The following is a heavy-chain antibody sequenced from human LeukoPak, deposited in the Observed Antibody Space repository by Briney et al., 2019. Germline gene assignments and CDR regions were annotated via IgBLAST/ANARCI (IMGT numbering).Heavy chain of an antibody. CDR2: ISYDGSNK. CDR3: ARAGYCSGGSCPVGYFDY. D-gene: IGHD2-15*01. J-gene: IGHJ4*02. Sequence: GGSLRLSCAASGFTFSSYAMHWVRQAPGKGLEWVAVISYDGSNKYYADSVKGRFTISRDNAKNSLYLQMNSLRAEDTALYYCARAGYCSGGSCPVGYFDYWGQGTLVTVSS. CDR1: GFTFSSYA. V-gene: IGHV3-30-3*01.